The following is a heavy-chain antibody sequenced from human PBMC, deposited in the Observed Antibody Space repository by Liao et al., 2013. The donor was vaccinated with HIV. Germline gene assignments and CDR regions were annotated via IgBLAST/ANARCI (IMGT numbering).Heavy chain of an antibody. D-gene: IGHD4/OR15-4a*01. CDR3: ARGVPNGPQDFYYYYLDV. Sequence: QVHLQESGPGLVKPSETLSLTCDVSGYSISSGYYWGWIRQSPGKGLEWIGSVDHSGTTYYNPSLKSRVTLSVDTSKNQFSLRLSSVTAADTAVYYSARGVPNGPQDFYYYYLDVWGKGAPVTVSS. J-gene: IGHJ6*03. CDR2: VDHSGTT. CDR1: GYSISSGYY. V-gene: IGHV4-38-2*01.